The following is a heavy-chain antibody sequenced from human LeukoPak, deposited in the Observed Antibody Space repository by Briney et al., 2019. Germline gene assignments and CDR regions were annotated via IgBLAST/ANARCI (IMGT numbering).Heavy chain of an antibody. Sequence: SETLSLTCTVSGGSISSSSYYWGWIRQPPGKGLEWIGSIYYSGSTYYNPSLKSRVTISVDTSKNQFSLKLSSVTAADTAVYYCARVRGYSYGYAFDIWGQGTMVTVSS. V-gene: IGHV4-39*07. CDR2: IYYSGST. CDR1: GGSISSSSYY. J-gene: IGHJ3*02. CDR3: ARVRGYSYGYAFDI. D-gene: IGHD5-18*01.